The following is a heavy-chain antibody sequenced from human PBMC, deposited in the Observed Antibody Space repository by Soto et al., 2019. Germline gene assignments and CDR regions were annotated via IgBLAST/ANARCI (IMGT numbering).Heavy chain of an antibody. V-gene: IGHV4-34*01. CDR3: ARGSRGSGSYYRGYFDY. Sequence: QVQLQQWGAGLLKPSETLSLTCAVYGGSFSGYYWSWIRQPPGKGLEWIGEINHSGSTNYNPSLKSRVTISVDTSKNQSSLKLSSVTAADTAVYYCARGSRGSGSYYRGYFDYWGQGTLVTVSS. D-gene: IGHD3-10*01. CDR2: INHSGST. J-gene: IGHJ4*02. CDR1: GGSFSGYY.